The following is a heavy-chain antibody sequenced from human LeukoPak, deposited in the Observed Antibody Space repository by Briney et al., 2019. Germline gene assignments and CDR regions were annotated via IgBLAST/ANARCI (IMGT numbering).Heavy chain of an antibody. CDR1: GGSISSYY. CDR3: VRLRGYGDPYYFDY. D-gene: IGHD4-17*01. CDR2: IYTSGST. J-gene: IGHJ4*02. Sequence: KPSETLSLTCTVSGGSISSYYWSWIRQPPGKGLEWIGYIYTSGSTNYNPSLKSRVTISVDTSKNQFSLKLSSVTAADTAVYYCVRLRGYGDPYYFDYWGQGTLVTVSS. V-gene: IGHV4-4*09.